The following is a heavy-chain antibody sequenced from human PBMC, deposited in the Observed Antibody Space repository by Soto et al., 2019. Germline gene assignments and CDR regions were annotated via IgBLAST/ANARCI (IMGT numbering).Heavy chain of an antibody. J-gene: IGHJ4*02. CDR2: INHSGST. Sequence: QVQLQQWGAGLLNPSETLSLTCAVYGGSFSGYYWSWIRQPPGKGLEWIGEINHSGSTNYNPSLKSRVTISADTSKNQFSLKLSSVTAADTAVYYCARGWGRIFDYWGQGTLVTVSS. CDR3: ARGWGRIFDY. D-gene: IGHD7-27*01. V-gene: IGHV4-34*01. CDR1: GGSFSGYY.